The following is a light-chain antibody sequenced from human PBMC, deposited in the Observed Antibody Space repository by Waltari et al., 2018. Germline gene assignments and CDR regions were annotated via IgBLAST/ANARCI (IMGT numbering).Light chain of an antibody. Sequence: QSVLTQPPSASGTPGQGVTISCSGSTSTTGTNSVYWYHPLPGTAPQLLIYTNNQRPSGVPDRFSGSKSGTSASLAISGLRSEDEADYYCATWDDSLSGVVFGGGTKLTVL. V-gene: IGLV1-47*01. CDR2: TNN. CDR1: TSTTGTNS. CDR3: ATWDDSLSGVV. J-gene: IGLJ2*01.